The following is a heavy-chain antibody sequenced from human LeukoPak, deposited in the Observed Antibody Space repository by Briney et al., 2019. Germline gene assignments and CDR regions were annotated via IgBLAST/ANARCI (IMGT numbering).Heavy chain of an antibody. J-gene: IGHJ4*02. D-gene: IGHD3-3*01. CDR2: ISYDGSNK. CDR1: GFTFRSYG. Sequence: PGKSLRLSCAASGFTFRSYGMHWVRQAPGKGLEWVAVISYDGSNKYYADSVKGRFTISRDNSKNTLFLQMDILRAEDTAVYYCAKDEGGHYYTIDYWGQGTLATVSS. V-gene: IGHV3-30*18. CDR3: AKDEGGHYYTIDY.